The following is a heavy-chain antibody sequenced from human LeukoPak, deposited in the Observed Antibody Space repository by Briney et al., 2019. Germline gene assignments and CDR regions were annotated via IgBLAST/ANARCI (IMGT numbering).Heavy chain of an antibody. CDR1: GYTFTGYY. V-gene: IGHV1-2*02. D-gene: IGHD1-26*01. CDR2: INPNSGGT. J-gene: IGHJ4*02. Sequence: GASVKVSCKASGYTFTGYYMHWVRQAPGQGLEWMGWINPNSGGTNYAQKFQGRVTMTRDTSISTAYMELSRLRSDDTAVYYCARSNGELLPYYFDYWGQGTLVTDSS. CDR3: ARSNGELLPYYFDY.